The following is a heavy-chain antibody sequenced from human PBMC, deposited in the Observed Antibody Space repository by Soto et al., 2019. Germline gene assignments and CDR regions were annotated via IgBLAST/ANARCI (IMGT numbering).Heavy chain of an antibody. V-gene: IGHV4-4*02. CDR3: ATAGTVLRWLDP. J-gene: IGHJ5*02. Sequence: SETLYLPCTVSSGSIISRIWWTGVRQPPGRGLEWIGEIYHTGDTNYNPSLKSRVTISVDKSRNQFSLRLSSVTAADTTVYYCATAGTVLRWLDPWGQGTLVTVSS. D-gene: IGHD6-13*01. CDR1: SGSIISRIW. CDR2: IYHTGDT.